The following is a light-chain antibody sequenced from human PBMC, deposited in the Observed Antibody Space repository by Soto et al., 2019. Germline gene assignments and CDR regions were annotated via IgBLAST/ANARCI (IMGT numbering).Light chain of an antibody. CDR2: NVI. Sequence: QSLLPQPRAVSGSPGHSVTISCTGTSSDVGGYNFVSWYQHHPGKAPKLIIYNVIQRPSGVPDRFSASKSDNTASLTISGLQAEDEADYYCCSYAGSYNYVFGTGTKVTAL. CDR3: CSYAGSYNYV. J-gene: IGLJ1*01. V-gene: IGLV2-11*01. CDR1: SSDVGGYNF.